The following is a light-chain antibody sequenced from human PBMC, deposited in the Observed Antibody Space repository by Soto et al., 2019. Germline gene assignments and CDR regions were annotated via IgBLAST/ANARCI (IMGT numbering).Light chain of an antibody. CDR3: QQYYSTPYT. CDR2: GAS. V-gene: IGKV4-1*01. J-gene: IGKJ2*01. Sequence: DIVMTQSPDSLAVSLGERATINCKSSQSVLYSSNNKNYLAWYQQKPGQPPKLLIYGASTRESGVPDRFSGSGSGTDFTLTISSLQAEDLAVYYCQQYYSTPYTFGQGTKLEIK. CDR1: QSVLYSSNNKNY.